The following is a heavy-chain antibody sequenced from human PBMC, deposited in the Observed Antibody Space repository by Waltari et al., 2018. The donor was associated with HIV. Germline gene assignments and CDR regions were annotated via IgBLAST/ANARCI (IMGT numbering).Heavy chain of an antibody. CDR2: INPRGGDT. CDR3: ARRGSSGSYWFDP. CDR1: GYTLTAYY. V-gene: IGHV1-2*06. Sequence: QVQLVQSGAEVTKRGASAKVSCKASGYTLTAYYMHWVRQAPGQGLEGMGRINPRGGDTNYAERFKGRVTMTGDTAISTACMELSRLRSDDRAGYYCARRGSSGSYWFDPWGQGTLVTVSS. J-gene: IGHJ5*02. D-gene: IGHD1-26*01.